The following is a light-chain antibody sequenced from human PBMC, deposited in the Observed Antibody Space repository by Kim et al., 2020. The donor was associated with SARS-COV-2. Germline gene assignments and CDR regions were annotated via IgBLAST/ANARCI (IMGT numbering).Light chain of an antibody. CDR2: EAS. CDR3: QQRANWPRT. CDR1: ESVNNY. Sequence: LSPGERSTLSCRASESVNNYLAWYQQKPGPAPRLLIYEASNRATGIPVRFSGSGSGTDFTLTISSLEPEDFALYYCQQRANWPRTFGQGTKVDIK. J-gene: IGKJ1*01. V-gene: IGKV3-11*01.